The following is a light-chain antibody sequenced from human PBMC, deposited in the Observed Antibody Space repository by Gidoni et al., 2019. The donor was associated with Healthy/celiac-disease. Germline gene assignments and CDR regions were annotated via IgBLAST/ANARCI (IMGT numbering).Light chain of an antibody. V-gene: IGLV2-14*03. Sequence: QSALTQPASVSVSPGQSITISCTGTSSDGGGYNYVSWYQQHPVKAPKLMIYDVSNRPPGVSNRFSGSKSGNTASLTISGLQAEDEADYYCSSYTSSSTLVFGGGTKLTVL. CDR3: SSYTSSSTLV. CDR1: SSDGGGYNY. CDR2: DVS. J-gene: IGLJ2*01.